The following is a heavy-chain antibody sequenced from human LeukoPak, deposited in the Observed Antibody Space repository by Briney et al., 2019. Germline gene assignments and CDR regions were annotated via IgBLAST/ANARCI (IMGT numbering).Heavy chain of an antibody. Sequence: GGPLRLSCAASGLTFSSYAMSWVRHAPGEGLEWVSAITGSGGSTYYADSVKGRFTISRDNSKNTLYVQINSLRAEDTAVYYCARDRVTYEPPGCSSTSCDRVYYYYYYMDVWGKGTTATVSS. CDR3: ARDRVTYEPPGCSSTSCDRVYYYYYYMDV. CDR1: GLTFSSYA. D-gene: IGHD2-2*01. CDR2: ITGSGGST. J-gene: IGHJ6*03. V-gene: IGHV3-23*01.